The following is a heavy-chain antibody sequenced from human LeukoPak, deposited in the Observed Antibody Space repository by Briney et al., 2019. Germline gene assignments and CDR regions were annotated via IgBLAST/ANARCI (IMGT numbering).Heavy chain of an antibody. CDR3: AKPPRITIFGVADAFDI. D-gene: IGHD3-3*01. CDR2: ISGSGDT. J-gene: IGHJ3*02. Sequence: GGSLRLSCAVSGFSYSSYAMSWVRQAPGKGLEGVSTISGSGDTYYVDSVKGRFTISRDNSKNTLYLQMNSLRAEDTAVYYCAKPPRITIFGVADAFDIWGQGTMVTVSS. CDR1: GFSYSSYA. V-gene: IGHV3-23*01.